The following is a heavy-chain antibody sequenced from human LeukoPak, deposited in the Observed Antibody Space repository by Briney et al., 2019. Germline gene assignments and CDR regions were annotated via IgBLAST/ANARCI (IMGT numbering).Heavy chain of an antibody. V-gene: IGHV4-61*01. Sequence: SETLSLTCTVSGGSVSSSSYYWSWIRQPPGKGLEWIGYIYYSGSTNYNPSLKSRVTTSVDTSTNQFSLKLSSVTAADTAVYYCARVDFVVVPAAMYWFDPWGQGTLVTVSS. CDR3: ARVDFVVVPAAMYWFDP. CDR2: IYYSGST. J-gene: IGHJ5*02. D-gene: IGHD2-2*01. CDR1: GGSVSSSSYY.